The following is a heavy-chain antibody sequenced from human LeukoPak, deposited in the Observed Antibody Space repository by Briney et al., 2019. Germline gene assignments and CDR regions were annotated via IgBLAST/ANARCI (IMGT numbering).Heavy chain of an antibody. CDR3: VGFRATAGLY. Sequence: GGSLRLSCSASGFTFSSYAMHWVRQAPGKGLEYVSAITSNGGSAYYADSVKGRFTISRDNSRNTLYLHMSSLRADDTAVYYCVGFRATAGLYWGQGTLVTVSS. CDR2: ITSNGGSA. V-gene: IGHV3-64D*06. J-gene: IGHJ4*02. CDR1: GFTFSSYA. D-gene: IGHD6-13*01.